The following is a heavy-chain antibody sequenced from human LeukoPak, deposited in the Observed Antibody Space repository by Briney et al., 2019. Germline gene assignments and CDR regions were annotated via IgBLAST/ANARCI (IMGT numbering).Heavy chain of an antibody. CDR2: IYSDDRT. D-gene: IGHD1-26*01. CDR3: ARDVEGGGIGY. J-gene: IGHJ4*02. CDR1: GFTVISDY. V-gene: IGHV3-53*01. Sequence: PGGSLRLSCEASGFTVISDYMNWVRQAPGKGLECVSIIYSDDRTYYEDSVKGRFTISRDNSKNTLYLQMNSLRAEDTAVYYCARDVEGGGIGYWGQGTLVTVSS.